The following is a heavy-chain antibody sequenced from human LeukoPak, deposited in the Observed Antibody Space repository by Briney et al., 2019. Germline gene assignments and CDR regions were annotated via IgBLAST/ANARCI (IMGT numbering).Heavy chain of an antibody. V-gene: IGHV1-2*02. CDR3: ARSGYSYGYSNYYYYMDV. D-gene: IGHD5-18*01. J-gene: IGHJ6*03. CDR2: INPKGDAT. CDR1: GYIFTDYY. Sequence: ASVKVSCKASGYIFTDYYLHWVRQAPGQGLEWMGWINPKGDATRYAQNFQGRVTMTRNTSISTAYMELSSLRSEDTAVYYCARSGYSYGYSNYYYYMDVWGKGTTVTISS.